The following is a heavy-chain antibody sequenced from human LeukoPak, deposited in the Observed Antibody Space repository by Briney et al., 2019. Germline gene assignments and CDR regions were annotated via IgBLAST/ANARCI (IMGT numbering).Heavy chain of an antibody. Sequence: GSLRLSCAASGFTFSSYAMSWVRQAPGKGLEWVSFISSGGSYIYYTGSVKGRFTISRDNAKNSLFLQMNSLRAEDTAVYFCARAVVGSGYDYFDYWGQGTLVTVSS. D-gene: IGHD5-12*01. J-gene: IGHJ4*02. CDR3: ARAVVGSGYDYFDY. CDR2: ISSGGSYI. V-gene: IGHV3-21*01. CDR1: GFTFSSYA.